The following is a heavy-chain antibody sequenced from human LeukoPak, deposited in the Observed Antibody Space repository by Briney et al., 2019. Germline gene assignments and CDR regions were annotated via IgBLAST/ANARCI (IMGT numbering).Heavy chain of an antibody. CDR1: GGTFSSYA. J-gene: IGHJ6*03. D-gene: IGHD4-17*01. CDR2: IIPIFGTA. CDR3: ARHGDFPFTRYYYYMDV. V-gene: IGHV1-69*05. Sequence: SVKVSCKAPGGTFSSYAISWVRQAPGQGLEWMGGIIPIFGTANYAQKFQGRVTITTDESTSTAYMELSSLRSEDTAVYYCARHGDFPFTRYYYYMDVWGKGTTVTVSS.